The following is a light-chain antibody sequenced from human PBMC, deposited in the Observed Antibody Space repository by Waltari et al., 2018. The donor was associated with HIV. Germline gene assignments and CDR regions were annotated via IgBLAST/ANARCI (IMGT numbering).Light chain of an antibody. Sequence: SYELTQPPSVSVSPGQTARITCSGAALPKQYAYGYQQKPGQAPVLVIYKDSERPSGIPERFSGSSSGTTVTLTISGVQAEDEADYYCQSADSSGTSYVFGTGTKVTVL. CDR2: KDS. J-gene: IGLJ1*01. V-gene: IGLV3-25*03. CDR3: QSADSSGTSYV. CDR1: ALPKQY.